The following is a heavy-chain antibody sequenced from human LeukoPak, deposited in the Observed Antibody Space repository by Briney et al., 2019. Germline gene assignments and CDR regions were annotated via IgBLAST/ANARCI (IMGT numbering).Heavy chain of an antibody. Sequence: PGGSLRLSCVASGFTFTSYTMNWVHQAPGKGLEWVSYISGGSGDIYYADSVRGRFTTSRDNAKNSLFLQMNSLRDEDTAVYYCARAYYDISGYYHFDSWGQGALVTVSS. V-gene: IGHV3-48*02. J-gene: IGHJ4*02. D-gene: IGHD3-22*01. CDR3: ARAYYDISGYYHFDS. CDR1: GFTFTSYT. CDR2: ISGGSGDI.